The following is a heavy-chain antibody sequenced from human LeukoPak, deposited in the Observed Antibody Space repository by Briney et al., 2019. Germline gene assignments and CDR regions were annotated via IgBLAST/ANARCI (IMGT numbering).Heavy chain of an antibody. J-gene: IGHJ4*02. V-gene: IGHV3-7*01. Sequence: PGGSLRLSCAASGFTFRSCGMHWVRQAPGKGLEWVANIKQDGSEKYYVDSVKGRFTISRDNAKNSLYLQMNSLRAEDTAVYYCARGVGGVGVWFGELLYSTYFDYWGQGTLVTVSS. CDR2: IKQDGSEK. CDR3: ARGVGGVGVWFGELLYSTYFDY. CDR1: GFTFRSCG. D-gene: IGHD3-10*01.